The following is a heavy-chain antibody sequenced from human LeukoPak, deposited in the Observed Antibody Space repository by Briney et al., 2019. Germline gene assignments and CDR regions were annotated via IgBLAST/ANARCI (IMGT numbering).Heavy chain of an antibody. D-gene: IGHD6-19*01. CDR2: INPSGGSN. Sequence: ASVKVSRKASGYTFTNYYIHWMRQAPGQGLEWMGIINPSGGSNSNAQNFQGRVTMTRDTSTSTVYMEMSSLRYEDTAVYYCARVGDSSNSWFDPWGQGTLVTVSS. CDR3: ARVGDSSNSWFDP. V-gene: IGHV1-46*01. J-gene: IGHJ5*02. CDR1: GYTFTNYY.